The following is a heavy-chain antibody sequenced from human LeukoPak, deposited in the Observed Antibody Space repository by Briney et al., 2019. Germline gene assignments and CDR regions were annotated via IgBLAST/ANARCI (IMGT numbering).Heavy chain of an antibody. D-gene: IGHD5-12*01. CDR1: GFTFSSYA. CDR3: ANLRSEIDY. CDR2: ISGSAGST. J-gene: IGHJ4*02. V-gene: IGHV3-23*01. Sequence: PGXSLRLSCAASGFTFSSYAMSWVRQAPGKGLEWVSTISGSAGSTYYADSVKGRFTISRDNSKNTLYLQMNSLRPDDTAVYYCANLRSEIDYWGQGTLVTVSS.